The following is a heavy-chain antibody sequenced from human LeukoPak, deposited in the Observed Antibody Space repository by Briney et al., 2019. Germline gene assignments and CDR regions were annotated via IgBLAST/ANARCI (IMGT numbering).Heavy chain of an antibody. V-gene: IGHV3-7*03. J-gene: IGHJ3*02. CDR1: GFTFSSYW. CDR2: IKQDGSEK. CDR3: ARSLITMIVVVEAFDI. Sequence: GGSLRLSCAASGFTFSSYWMSWVRQAPGKGLEWVANIKQDGSEKYAVSSVKGRFTISRDNTKNSLYLQMNSLRAEDTAVYYCARSLITMIVVVEAFDIWGQGTMVTVSS. D-gene: IGHD3-22*01.